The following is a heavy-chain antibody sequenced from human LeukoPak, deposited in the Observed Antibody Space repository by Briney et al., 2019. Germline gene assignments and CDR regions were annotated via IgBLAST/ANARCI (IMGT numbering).Heavy chain of an antibody. J-gene: IGHJ4*02. Sequence: SQTLSLTCAISGDSVSSNLVTWNWMRQSPSRGLEWLGRTYYRSKWSNDYAVSVKSRITLKPDTSKNQFSLQLNSVTPEDTAVYYCVRVLSGIFYDWGQGTLLTVSS. CDR2: TYYRSKWSN. V-gene: IGHV6-1*01. CDR1: GDSVSSNLVT. D-gene: IGHD1-26*01. CDR3: VRVLSGIFYD.